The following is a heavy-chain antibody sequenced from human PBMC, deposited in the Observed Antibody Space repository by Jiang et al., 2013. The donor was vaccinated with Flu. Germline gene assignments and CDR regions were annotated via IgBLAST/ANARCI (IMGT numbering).Heavy chain of an antibody. J-gene: IGHJ3*01. CDR2: IDWDGDK. D-gene: IGHD3-3*01. Sequence: TQTLTLTCTFSGFSLSTTGMCLNWIRQPPGQALEWLTRIDWDGDKWYSTSLRTRLSISKDTSRKQVVLTMTNVNPADTATYFCARTILGTIDGAAYEAFDL. V-gene: IGHV2-70*11. CDR3: ARTILGTIDGAAYEAFDL. CDR1: GFSLSTTGMC.